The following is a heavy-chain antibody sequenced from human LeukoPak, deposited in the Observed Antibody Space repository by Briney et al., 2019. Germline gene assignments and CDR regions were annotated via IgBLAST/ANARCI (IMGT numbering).Heavy chain of an antibody. D-gene: IGHD2-15*01. CDR1: GFTFRSYA. Sequence: PGXXLRLSCAASGFTFRSYAMSWVREARGKGLEWVSDISGSVVTTYYADSVNGPFTISRDNSNNPLYLQMNTLTAEDTALYYCARGRGYCSGGTCYPVYFDYWGQGTLVTVSS. J-gene: IGHJ4*02. CDR3: ARGRGYCSGGTCYPVYFDY. CDR2: ISGSVVTT. V-gene: IGHV3-23*01.